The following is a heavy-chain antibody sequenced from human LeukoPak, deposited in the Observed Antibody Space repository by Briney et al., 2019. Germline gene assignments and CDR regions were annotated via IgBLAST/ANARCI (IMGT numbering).Heavy chain of an antibody. Sequence: GGSLRLSCAASGFTVSSNYMSWGRQAPGKGLEWVSVIYSGGSTYYADSVKGRFTISRDNSKNTLYLQMNSLRAEDTAVYYCARTYCSGGSCYGGHAFDIWGQGTMVTVSS. D-gene: IGHD2-15*01. V-gene: IGHV3-53*01. CDR1: GFTVSSNY. J-gene: IGHJ3*02. CDR3: ARTYCSGGSCYGGHAFDI. CDR2: IYSGGST.